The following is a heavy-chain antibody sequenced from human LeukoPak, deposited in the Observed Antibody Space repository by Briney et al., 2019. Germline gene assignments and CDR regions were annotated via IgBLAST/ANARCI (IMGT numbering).Heavy chain of an antibody. CDR2: IYHSGST. CDR3: AREFSSGWQYFDY. J-gene: IGHJ4*02. Sequence: SETLSLTCAVSGYSISSGYYWGWIRQPPGKGLEWIGSIYHSGSTYYNPSLKSRVTISVDTSKNQFSLKLSSVTAADTAVYYCAREFSSGWQYFDYWGQGTLVTVSS. V-gene: IGHV4-38-2*02. CDR1: GYSISSGYY. D-gene: IGHD6-19*01.